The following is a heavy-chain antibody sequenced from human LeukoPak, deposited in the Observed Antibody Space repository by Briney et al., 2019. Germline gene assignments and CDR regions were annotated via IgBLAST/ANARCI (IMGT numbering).Heavy chain of an antibody. D-gene: IGHD3-3*01. Sequence: PSETLSLTCTVSGGSISSYYWSWIQQPPGKGLEWIGYIYYSGSTNYNPSLKSRVTISVDTSKNQFSLKLSSVTAADTAVYYCAIGERFSNFLGYWGQGTLVTVSS. CDR3: AIGERFSNFLGY. CDR1: GGSISSYY. CDR2: IYYSGST. J-gene: IGHJ4*02. V-gene: IGHV4-59*01.